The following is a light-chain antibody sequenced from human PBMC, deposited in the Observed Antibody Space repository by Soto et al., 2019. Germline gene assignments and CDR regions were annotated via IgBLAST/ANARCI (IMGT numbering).Light chain of an antibody. J-gene: IGLJ1*01. CDR1: PNDIGAYDC. CDR2: GVR. CDR3: SSFTTSRLYV. Sequence: QSVLTQPTSVSGSPGQSIAISCTGNPNDIGAYDCVSWYQQHPGKAPRLLIHGVRNRPPGISSRFSGSKSGLTASLTISGLQAEDEADYYCSSFTTSRLYVFGPGTKVTVL. V-gene: IGLV2-14*01.